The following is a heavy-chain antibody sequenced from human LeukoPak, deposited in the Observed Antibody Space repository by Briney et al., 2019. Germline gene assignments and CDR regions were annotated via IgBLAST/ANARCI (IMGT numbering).Heavy chain of an antibody. V-gene: IGHV3-7*01. J-gene: IGHJ4*02. D-gene: IGHD5/OR15-5a*01. Sequence: GGSLRLSCVASGFTFSSSWMNWVRQAPGKGLEWVANIKYDGSEEYYVDSVKGRFTISRDNAQNSLYLQMNNLRAADTAVYYCARDVYRSFDYWGQGTLVTVSS. CDR2: IKYDGSEE. CDR1: GFTFSSSW. CDR3: ARDVYRSFDY.